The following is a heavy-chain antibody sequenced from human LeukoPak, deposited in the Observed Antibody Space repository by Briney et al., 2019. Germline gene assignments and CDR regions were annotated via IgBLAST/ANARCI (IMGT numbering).Heavy chain of an antibody. CDR1: GFTFSSYW. Sequence: GGSLRLSCAASGFTFSSYWMSWVRQAPGKGLEWVANINKDGGEKYYVDSVKGRFTISRDNAKNSLYLQMNSLRADDTAAYSCVKDSPPRYSGSPPAYWGQGTLVTVSS. D-gene: IGHD1-26*01. CDR3: VKDSPPRYSGSPPAY. CDR2: INKDGGEK. J-gene: IGHJ4*02. V-gene: IGHV3-7*03.